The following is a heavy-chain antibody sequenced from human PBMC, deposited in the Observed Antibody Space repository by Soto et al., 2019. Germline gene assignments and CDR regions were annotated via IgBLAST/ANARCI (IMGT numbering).Heavy chain of an antibody. CDR3: ARGFRIVATIKYYYYYGMDV. CDR1: GGSFSGYY. Sequence: SETLSLTCAVYGGSFSGYYWSWIRQPPGKGLERIGEINHSGSTNYNPSLKSRVTISVDTSKNQFSLKLSSVTAADTAVYYCARGFRIVATIKYYYYYGMDVWGHGTTVTVSS. CDR2: INHSGST. J-gene: IGHJ6*02. V-gene: IGHV4-34*01. D-gene: IGHD5-12*01.